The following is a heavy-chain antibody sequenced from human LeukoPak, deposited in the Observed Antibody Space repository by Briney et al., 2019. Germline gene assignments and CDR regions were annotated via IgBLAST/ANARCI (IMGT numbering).Heavy chain of an antibody. Sequence: GESLKISCKGSGYIFTSYWIGWVRQLPGKGLEWMGIIYPGDSDTRYSPSFQGQVTISADKSISTAYLQWSSLKASDTAMYYCARQASSSEYYFDYWGQGTLVTVSS. CDR3: ARQASSSEYYFDY. D-gene: IGHD6-6*01. J-gene: IGHJ4*02. V-gene: IGHV5-51*01. CDR1: GYIFTSYW. CDR2: IYPGDSDT.